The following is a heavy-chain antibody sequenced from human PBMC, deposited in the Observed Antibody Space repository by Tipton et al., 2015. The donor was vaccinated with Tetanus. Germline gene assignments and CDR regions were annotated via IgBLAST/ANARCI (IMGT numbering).Heavy chain of an antibody. Sequence: LRLSCSVSGGSISTDYWSWIRQSPGRRLEWIGYVYYNGGTNYNPSLKSRVTISIGTSKNLFSLNLTSVTAADTAVYYCARGRTMSGVVVPFDLWGQGTQVTVSS. V-gene: IGHV4-59*01. CDR3: ARGRTMSGVVVPFDL. D-gene: IGHD3-3*01. J-gene: IGHJ4*02. CDR2: VYYNGGT. CDR1: GGSISTDY.